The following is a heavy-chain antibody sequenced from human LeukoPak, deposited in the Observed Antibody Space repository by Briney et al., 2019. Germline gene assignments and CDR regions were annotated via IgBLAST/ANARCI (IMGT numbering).Heavy chain of an antibody. CDR1: GFTFSSYA. J-gene: IGHJ3*02. V-gene: IGHV3-23*01. CDR3: AKPSEMDIVVVPAAMAYGFDI. CDR2: ISGSGGST. Sequence: AGGSLRLSCAASGFTFSSYAMSWVRQAPGKGLEWASAISGSGGSTYYADSVKGRFTISRDNSKNTLYLQMNSLRAEDTAVYYCAKPSEMDIVVVPAAMAYGFDIWGQGTWSPSLQ. D-gene: IGHD2-2*03.